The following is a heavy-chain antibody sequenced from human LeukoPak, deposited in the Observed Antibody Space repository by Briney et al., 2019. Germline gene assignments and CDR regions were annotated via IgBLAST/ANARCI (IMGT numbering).Heavy chain of an antibody. D-gene: IGHD2-15*01. J-gene: IGHJ6*03. CDR1: GGSISSYY. V-gene: IGHV4-59*01. CDR3: AAAPNYYYMDV. Sequence: PSETLSLTCTVSGGSISSYYWSWIRQPPGKGLEWIGYIYYSGSTNYNPSLKSRVTISVDTSKNQFSLKLSSVTAADTAVYYCAAAPNYYYMDVWGKGTTVTVSS. CDR2: IYYSGST.